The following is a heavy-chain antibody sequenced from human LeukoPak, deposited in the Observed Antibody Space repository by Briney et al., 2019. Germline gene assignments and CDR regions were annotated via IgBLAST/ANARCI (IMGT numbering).Heavy chain of an antibody. D-gene: IGHD3-22*01. CDR1: GGTFSRYA. CDR2: IIPIFGTA. J-gene: IGHJ6*02. Sequence: SVKVSCKASGGTFSRYAISWVRQAPGQGLEWMGGIIPIFGTANYAQKFQGRVTITADESTSTAYMELSSLRSEDTAVYYCARGGYYECSCYYAYYYYGMDVWVQGTTVTVSS. CDR3: ARGGYYECSCYYAYYYYGMDV. V-gene: IGHV1-69*13.